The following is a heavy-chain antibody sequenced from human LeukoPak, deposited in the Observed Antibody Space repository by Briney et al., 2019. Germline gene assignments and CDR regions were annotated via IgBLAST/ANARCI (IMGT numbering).Heavy chain of an antibody. CDR2: IHYSGKT. D-gene: IGHD4-17*01. J-gene: IGHJ4*02. Sequence: GSLRLSCAASRFTFSSYSMIWVRQPPGKGLEWIGTIHYSGKTYYNPSLKSRVTISIDTSKKQFALKLSSVTAADTAVYYCARDYGDHRVDYWGRGTLVTVSS. CDR1: RFTFSSYS. CDR3: ARDYGDHRVDY. V-gene: IGHV4-39*06.